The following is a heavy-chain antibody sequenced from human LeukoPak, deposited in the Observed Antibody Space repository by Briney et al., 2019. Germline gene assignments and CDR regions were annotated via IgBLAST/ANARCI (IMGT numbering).Heavy chain of an antibody. J-gene: IGHJ4*02. V-gene: IGHV3-48*03. CDR2: ISSSGSTI. CDR1: GFTFSSYE. Sequence: GGSLRLSCAASGFTFSSYEMNWVRQAPGKGLEWVSYISSSGSTIYYADPVKGRFTISRDNAKNSLYLQMNSLRTEDTAVYYCATSRGSTYGYRALELPPSPVDWGQGTLVTVSS. CDR3: ATSRGSTYGYRALELPPSPVD. D-gene: IGHD5-18*01.